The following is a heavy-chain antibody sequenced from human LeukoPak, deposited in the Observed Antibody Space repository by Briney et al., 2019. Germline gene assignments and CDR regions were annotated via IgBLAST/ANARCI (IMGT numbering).Heavy chain of an antibody. D-gene: IGHD3-16*01. Sequence: PGGSLRLSCAASGFTFSSYEMNWVRQAPGKGLEWISYISSSGTTIYYADSVKGRFTISRDNAENSLYLQMNSLRVEDTAVYYCARVRDYDYGTLDYWGQGTLVTVSS. CDR2: ISSSGTTI. V-gene: IGHV3-48*03. CDR3: ARVRDYDYGTLDY. J-gene: IGHJ4*02. CDR1: GFTFSSYE.